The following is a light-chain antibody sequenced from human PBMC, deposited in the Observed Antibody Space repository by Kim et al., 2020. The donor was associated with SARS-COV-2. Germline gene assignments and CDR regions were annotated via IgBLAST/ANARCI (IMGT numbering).Light chain of an antibody. CDR1: SLRNYY. CDR3: QSRDSGGRVM. J-gene: IGLJ3*02. V-gene: IGLV3-19*01. CDR2: GKN. Sequence: SELTQDPAVSVALGQTVRITCQGDSLRNYYASWYQQKPRQAPVLVMYGKNDRPSGIPDRFSGSASGNTASLTISEAQAEDEADFYCQSRDSGGRVMFGGGTQLTVL.